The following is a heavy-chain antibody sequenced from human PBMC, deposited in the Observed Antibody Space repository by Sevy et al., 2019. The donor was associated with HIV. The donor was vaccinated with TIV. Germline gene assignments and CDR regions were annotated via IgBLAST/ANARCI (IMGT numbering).Heavy chain of an antibody. CDR1: GYTFTSYD. CDR3: ARDTYYGSGKKLDY. J-gene: IGHJ4*02. Sequence: ASVKVSCKASGYTFTSYDINWVRQATGQGLEWMGWMNPNSGNTGYAQTFQGRVTMTRNTSISTAYMELSSLRSEDTAVYYCARDTYYGSGKKLDYWGQGTLVTVSS. V-gene: IGHV1-8*01. CDR2: MNPNSGNT. D-gene: IGHD3-10*01.